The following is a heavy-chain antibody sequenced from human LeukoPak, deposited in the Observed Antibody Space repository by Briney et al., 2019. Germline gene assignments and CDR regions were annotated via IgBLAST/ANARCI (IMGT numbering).Heavy chain of an antibody. CDR3: AKSSSSSVAYYFDY. CDR2: ISGGGGTT. CDR1: GFTFGSYA. D-gene: IGHD6-6*01. Sequence: GGSLRLSCAASGFTFGSYAMTWVRQAPGKGLALVSAISGGGGTTYYADSVKGRFTISRDDSKNTLYLQMNSLRAEDTAVYYCAKSSSSSVAYYFDYWGQGTLVTVSS. V-gene: IGHV3-23*01. J-gene: IGHJ4*02.